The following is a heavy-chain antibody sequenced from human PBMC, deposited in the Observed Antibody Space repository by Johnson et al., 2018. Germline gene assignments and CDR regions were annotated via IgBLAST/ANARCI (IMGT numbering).Heavy chain of an antibody. CDR1: GFTLSSYG. CDR3: AVSSSGQFMGYFQH. Sequence: QVQLVESGGGVVQPGRSLRLSCAASGFTLSSYGMHWVRQAPGKGLEWVAVISYDGSNKFYAESVEGRFTISRDNAKNSLYLQMNSLRAEDTALYYCAVSSSGQFMGYFQHWGQGTLVTVSS. CDR2: ISYDGSNK. D-gene: IGHD3-22*01. V-gene: IGHV3-30*03. J-gene: IGHJ1*01.